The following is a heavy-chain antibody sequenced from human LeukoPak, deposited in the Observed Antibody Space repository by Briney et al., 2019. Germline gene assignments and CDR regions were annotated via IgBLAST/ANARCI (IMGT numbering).Heavy chain of an antibody. CDR3: AGKPYNVGTYYNNWFDP. CDR1: GLTFSSYG. Sequence: GGSLRLSCAASGLTFSSYGFHWVRQSPGKGLEWVAVISNHGSNRYYADSAKGRFTISRDNSENTVFLQMNSLRPEDTALYYCAGKPYNVGTYYNNWFDPWGLGTLVTVSS. J-gene: IGHJ5*02. CDR2: ISNHGSNR. V-gene: IGHV3-33*02. D-gene: IGHD3-10*01.